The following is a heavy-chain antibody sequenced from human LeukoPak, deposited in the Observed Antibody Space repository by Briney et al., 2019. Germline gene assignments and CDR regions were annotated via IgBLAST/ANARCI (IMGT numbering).Heavy chain of an antibody. D-gene: IGHD3-16*01. Sequence: GGSLRLSCAASGFTFINYGMNWVRQAPGKGLEWVSYISSSTSTIYYADSVKGRFTISRDNGKNSLYLQMNSLRVEDTAVYYCASQSYARFDPWGQGTLVTVSS. CDR2: ISSSTSTI. V-gene: IGHV3-48*01. CDR1: GFTFINYG. J-gene: IGHJ5*02. CDR3: ASQSYARFDP.